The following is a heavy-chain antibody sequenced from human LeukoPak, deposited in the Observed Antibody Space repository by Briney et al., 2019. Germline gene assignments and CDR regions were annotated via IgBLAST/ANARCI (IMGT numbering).Heavy chain of an antibody. D-gene: IGHD1-7*01. CDR3: ARDWGLELRVAFDI. V-gene: IGHV6-1*01. Sequence: SQTLSLTCAISGDSVSSNSAAWNWIRQSPSRGLEWLGRTYYRSKWYNDYAVSVKSRITVNPDTSKNQFSLQLNSVTPEDTAVYYCARDWGLELRVAFDIWGQGTMVTVSS. J-gene: IGHJ3*02. CDR2: TYYRSKWYN. CDR1: GDSVSSNSAA.